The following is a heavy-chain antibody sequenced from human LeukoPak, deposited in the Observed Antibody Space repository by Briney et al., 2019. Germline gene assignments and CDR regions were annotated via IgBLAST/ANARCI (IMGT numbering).Heavy chain of an antibody. Sequence: SETLSLTCTVSGGSISSYYWSWIRQPAGKGLEWIGRIYTSGSTNYNPSLKSRVTMSVDTSKNQFSLKLSSVTAADTAVYYCAREGICSSTSCYINNWFDPWGQGTLVIVSS. D-gene: IGHD2-2*02. CDR3: AREGICSSTSCYINNWFDP. V-gene: IGHV4-4*07. CDR2: IYTSGST. CDR1: GGSISSYY. J-gene: IGHJ5*02.